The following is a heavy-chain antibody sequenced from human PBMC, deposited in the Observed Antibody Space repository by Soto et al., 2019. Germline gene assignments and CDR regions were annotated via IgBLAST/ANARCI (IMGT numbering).Heavy chain of an antibody. D-gene: IGHD5-12*01. Sequence: SETLSLTCTVSGGSISSGDYYWSWIRQPPGKGLEWIGYIYYSGSTYYNPSLKSRVTISVDTSKNQFSLKLSSVTAADTAVYYCASSTIPGGYTGHWGQGTLVTVSS. CDR1: GGSISSGDYY. J-gene: IGHJ4*02. CDR3: ASSTIPGGYTGH. V-gene: IGHV4-30-4*01. CDR2: IYYSGST.